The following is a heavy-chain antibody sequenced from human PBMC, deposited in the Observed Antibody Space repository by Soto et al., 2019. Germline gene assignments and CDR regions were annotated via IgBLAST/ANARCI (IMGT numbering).Heavy chain of an antibody. CDR2: ISGSSGGSRI. Sequence: EVQLVESGGGLVQPGGSLRLSCVVSGFTFSSYSMNWVRQAPGKGLEWVSFISGSSGGSRIYYADCVKGRFTISRDNAKNSLYLQMNSLSAEDTAVYYCARDLAVAADFWGQGSLLTVSS. J-gene: IGHJ4*02. CDR3: ARDLAVAADF. V-gene: IGHV3-48*01. CDR1: GFTFSSYS. D-gene: IGHD2-15*01.